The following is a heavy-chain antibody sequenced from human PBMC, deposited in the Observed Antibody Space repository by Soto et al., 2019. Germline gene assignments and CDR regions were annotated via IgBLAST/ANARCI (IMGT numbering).Heavy chain of an antibody. V-gene: IGHV3-74*01. CDR3: VRVLKSIGWDNDVFDI. J-gene: IGHJ3*02. D-gene: IGHD6-19*01. CDR2: IDTYGSAT. CDR1: GFTFSSYW. Sequence: GGSLRLSCAASGFTFSSYWMHWVRQAPGKGLVWVSRIDTYGSATRYADSVKGRFTISRDNAKNTLYLQMSTLRAEDTAVYYCVRVLKSIGWDNDVFDIWGQGTMVTVSS.